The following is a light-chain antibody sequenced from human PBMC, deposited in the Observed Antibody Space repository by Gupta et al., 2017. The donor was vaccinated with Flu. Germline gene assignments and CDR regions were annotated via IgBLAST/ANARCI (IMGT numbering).Light chain of an antibody. CDR2: GAF. J-gene: IGKJ1*01. CDR3: QQDNNWPLT. V-gene: IGKV3-15*01. CDR1: QSVGSN. Sequence: EILMTQSPATLSVSPGEGATLSCRASQSVGSNLAWYQQQKPGQAPRLLIYGAFTRAAGVPARFSGSASGTEFTLTISSLQSEDFAVYYCQQDNNWPLTFGQGTKVEIK.